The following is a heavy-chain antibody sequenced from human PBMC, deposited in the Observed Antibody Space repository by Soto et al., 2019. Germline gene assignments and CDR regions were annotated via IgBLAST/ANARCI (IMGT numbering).Heavy chain of an antibody. CDR1: GFTLSSYA. Sequence: GGSLRLSCAASGFTLSSYATSWVRQAPGKGLEWVSTISASGSTYYADSVKGRFTISRDNSQNTLYLQMNSLRAEDTAVYYCAKGGVQVFDYWGQGTLVTVSS. CDR2: ISASGST. V-gene: IGHV3-23*01. J-gene: IGHJ4*02. D-gene: IGHD2-8*02. CDR3: AKGGVQVFDY.